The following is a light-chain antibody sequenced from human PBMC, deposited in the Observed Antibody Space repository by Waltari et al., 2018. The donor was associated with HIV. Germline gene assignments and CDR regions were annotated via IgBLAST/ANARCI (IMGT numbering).Light chain of an antibody. CDR1: NSDIGTYDY. CDR2: EVT. CDR3: SSFANRDGFYVL. Sequence: QSALTQPPSASGSPGQSVTLSFTGTNSDIGTYDYVSWYHQHPGKAPKRVISEVTKRPSGVSDRFSGSKSGNTAFLTVSGLQAEDEADYYCSSFANRDGFYVLFGGGTRLTVL. J-gene: IGLJ2*01. V-gene: IGLV2-8*01.